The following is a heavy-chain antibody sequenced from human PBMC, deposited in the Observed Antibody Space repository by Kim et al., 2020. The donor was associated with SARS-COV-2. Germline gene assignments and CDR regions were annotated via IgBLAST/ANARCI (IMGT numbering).Heavy chain of an antibody. CDR3: AMLTGYSSSQLRFDP. J-gene: IGHJ5*02. CDR2: INPNSGGK. V-gene: IGHV1-2*06. CDR1: GYTFTGYY. Sequence: ASVKVSCKASGYTFTGYYMHWVRQAPGQGLEWMGRINPNSGGKNYAQKFQGRVTMTRDTSISTAYTELSRLRSDDTAVYYCAMLTGYSSSQLRFDPWGQGTLVTVSS. D-gene: IGHD6-13*01.